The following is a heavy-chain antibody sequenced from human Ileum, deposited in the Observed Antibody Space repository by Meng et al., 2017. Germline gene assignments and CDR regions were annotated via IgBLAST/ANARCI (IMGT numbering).Heavy chain of an antibody. CDR2: ISTGNGDA. CDR1: GYTFTRYA. Sequence: QVQLVQSGAAVKKPGASVKVSCKASGYTFTRYAMHWVRQAPGQRLEWMGWISTGNGDAKYSQRFQGRVTITRDTSASTVYMELSSLRSEDTTVYYCARGHQNYDILTGSYWGQGTLVTVSS. D-gene: IGHD3-9*01. CDR3: ARGHQNYDILTGSY. J-gene: IGHJ4*02. V-gene: IGHV1-3*04.